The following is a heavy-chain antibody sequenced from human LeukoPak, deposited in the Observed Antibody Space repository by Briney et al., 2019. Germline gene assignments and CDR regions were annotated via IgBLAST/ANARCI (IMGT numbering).Heavy chain of an antibody. CDR1: GLTFSSYG. J-gene: IGHJ4*02. CDR3: AKVPYTYYYDSSGYSDYFDY. CDR2: ISYDGSNK. D-gene: IGHD3-22*01. V-gene: IGHV3-30*18. Sequence: PGRSLRLSCAASGLTFSSYGMHWVRQAPGKGLEWVAVISYDGSNKYYADSVRGRFTISRDNSKNTLYLQMNSLRAEDTAVYYCAKVPYTYYYDSSGYSDYFDYWGQGTLVTVSS.